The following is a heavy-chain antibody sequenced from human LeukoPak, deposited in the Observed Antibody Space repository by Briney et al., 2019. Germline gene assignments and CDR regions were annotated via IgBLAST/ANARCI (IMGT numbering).Heavy chain of an antibody. Sequence: GRSLRLSCAASGFTFSSYAMHWVRQAPGKGLEWVAVISYDGSNKYYADSVKGRFTISRDNSKNTLYLQMNSLRAEDTAVYYCAREVMSGWRRGRFDYWGQGTLVTVSS. V-gene: IGHV3-30-3*01. CDR3: AREVMSGWRRGRFDY. CDR1: GFTFSSYA. CDR2: ISYDGSNK. J-gene: IGHJ4*02. D-gene: IGHD6-19*01.